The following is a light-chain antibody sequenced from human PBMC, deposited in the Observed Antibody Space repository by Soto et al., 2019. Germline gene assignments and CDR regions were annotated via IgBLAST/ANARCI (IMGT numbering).Light chain of an antibody. Sequence: EIVLTQSPGTLSLSPGERATLSCRASQSVSSSYLAWYQQKPGPAPRLLIFGASSRATGTPDRCSGSGAGTDFTLTISRLESEYFAVYYCQQYGSSPPYTFGQGTKLEIK. CDR3: QQYGSSPPYT. V-gene: IGKV3-20*01. CDR2: GAS. J-gene: IGKJ2*01. CDR1: QSVSSSY.